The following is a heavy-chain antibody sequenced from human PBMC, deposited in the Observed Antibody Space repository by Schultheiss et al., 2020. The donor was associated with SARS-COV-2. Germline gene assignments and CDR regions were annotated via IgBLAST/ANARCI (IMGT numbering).Heavy chain of an antibody. Sequence: GGSLRLSCAASGFTFSSYAMHWVRQAPGKGLEWVAFIRYDGTKKYYADSVKGRFTISRDNSKSTLYLQMNSLRAEDTALYYCARGGRYFDWLLLASWGQGTQVTVSS. CDR3: ARGGRYFDWLLLAS. D-gene: IGHD3-9*01. J-gene: IGHJ4*02. V-gene: IGHV3-30*02. CDR2: IRYDGTKK. CDR1: GFTFSSYA.